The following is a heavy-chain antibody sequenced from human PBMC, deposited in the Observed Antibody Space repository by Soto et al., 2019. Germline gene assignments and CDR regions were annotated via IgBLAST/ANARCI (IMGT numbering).Heavy chain of an antibody. CDR1: GFTFSSYA. Sequence: PGGSLRLSCSASGFTFSSYAMHWVRQAPGKGLEYVSAISSNGGSTYYADSVKGRFTISRDNSKNTLYLQMSSLRAEDTAVYYCVKDRGTAMVFFDYWGQGTLVTVSS. CDR3: VKDRGTAMVFFDY. D-gene: IGHD5-18*01. J-gene: IGHJ4*02. V-gene: IGHV3-64D*06. CDR2: ISSNGGST.